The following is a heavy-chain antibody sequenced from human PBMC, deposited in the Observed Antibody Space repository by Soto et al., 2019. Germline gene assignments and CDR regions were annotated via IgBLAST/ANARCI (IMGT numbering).Heavy chain of an antibody. CDR1: GYTFTGFY. V-gene: IGHV1-2*04. CDR3: ASGGCTVTREFDY. D-gene: IGHD4-17*01. Sequence: QVQLVQSGAEVKKPGASVKVSCKASGYTFTGFYMHWVRQAPGQGLEWMGWINPNSGDTEYAQSFQGWVTMTRDTSISTAYMELNRLKSDDTAVYYCASGGCTVTREFDYWGQGTLVSVSS. J-gene: IGHJ4*02. CDR2: INPNSGDT.